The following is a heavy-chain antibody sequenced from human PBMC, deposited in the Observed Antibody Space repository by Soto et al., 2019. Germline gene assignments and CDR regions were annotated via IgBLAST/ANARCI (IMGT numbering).Heavy chain of an antibody. J-gene: IGHJ4*02. CDR1: GFTFTRYS. CDR3: ARESEDLTSNFDY. V-gene: IGHV3-21*06. Sequence: GVLRLSCAASGFTFTRYSMNWLRQAPGKGLEWVSSISSTTHYIYYADSMRGRFTISRDNAKNAVYLEMNSLRAEDTAVYYCARESEDLTSNFDYWGQGTLVNVSS. CDR2: ISSTTHYI.